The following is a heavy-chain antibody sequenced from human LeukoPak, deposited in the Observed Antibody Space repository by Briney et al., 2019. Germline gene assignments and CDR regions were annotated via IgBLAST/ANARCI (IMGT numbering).Heavy chain of an antibody. J-gene: IGHJ4*02. CDR2: IYYGGST. CDR3: AIQSGATDY. D-gene: IGHD1-26*01. CDR1: GYSISTGYY. Sequence: SETLSLTCAVSGYSISTGYYWAWIRQPPGKGLEWTTTIYYGGSTYYNPSLKSRVTISVDTSRNQFSLNLRSVTAADTAVYYCAIQSGATDYWGQGTLVTVSS. V-gene: IGHV4-38-2*01.